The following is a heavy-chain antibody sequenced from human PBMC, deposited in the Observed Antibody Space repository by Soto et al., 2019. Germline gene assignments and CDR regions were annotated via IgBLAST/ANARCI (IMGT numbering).Heavy chain of an antibody. J-gene: IGHJ4*02. D-gene: IGHD5-18*01. Sequence: QITLKESGPTLVKPTQTLTLTCTFSGFSLSTSGVGVGWIRQPPGKALEWLALIYWADDKRYSPSLKSRLTIPQYTSKNQVALTMTNMDPVDTATYYCAHTETAKVFYYWGQGTPVTVCS. CDR2: IYWADDK. V-gene: IGHV2-5*02. CDR3: AHTETAKVFYY. CDR1: GFSLSTSGVG.